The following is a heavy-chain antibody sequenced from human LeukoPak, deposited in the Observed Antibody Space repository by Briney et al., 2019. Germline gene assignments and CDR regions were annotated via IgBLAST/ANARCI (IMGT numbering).Heavy chain of an antibody. CDR1: GFTFSSYW. CDR2: INSDGSST. D-gene: IGHD2-2*01. V-gene: IGHV3-74*01. J-gene: IGHJ6*02. CDR3: ARVQDIVVVPWSYGMDV. Sequence: PGGSLRLSCAASGFTFSSYWMPWVRHAPGKGLVWVSRINSDGSSTSYADSVKGRFTISRDNAKNTLYLQMNSLRAEDTAVYYCARVQDIVVVPWSYGMDVWGQGTTVTVSS.